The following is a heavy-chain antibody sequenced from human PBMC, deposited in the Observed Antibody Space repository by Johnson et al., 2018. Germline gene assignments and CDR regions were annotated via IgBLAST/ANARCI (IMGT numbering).Heavy chain of an antibody. J-gene: IGHJ3*02. CDR3: ARDDSSGGTDAFDI. V-gene: IGHV3-11*04. CDR2: ISSSGSTI. CDR1: GFTFSDYY. D-gene: IGHD3-22*01. Sequence: QVQLLEAGGGSVKPGGSLRLSCAASGFTFSDYYMSWIRQAPGKGLEWVSYISSSGSTIYYADSVKGRFTISRDNAKNALSLKLNSLRAEDTAVYYCARDDSSGGTDAFDIWGQGTMVTVSS.